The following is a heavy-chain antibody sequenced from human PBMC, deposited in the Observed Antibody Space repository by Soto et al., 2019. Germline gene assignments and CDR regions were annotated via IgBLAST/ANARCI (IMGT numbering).Heavy chain of an antibody. CDR1: GFSLSSYGMG. CDR2: IYWDDDK. D-gene: IGHD4-17*01. CDR3: AHAGDYDLLTFDH. V-gene: IGHV2-5*02. Sequence: QITLKESGPTLVRPAQTLTLTCGFSGFSLSSYGMGLAWIRQPPGKALEWLALIYWDDDKRYSPSLKDRLAISKDTSSNQVVLTITNMDPGDTATCFCAHAGDYDLLTFDHWGPGTLVTVSS. J-gene: IGHJ4*02.